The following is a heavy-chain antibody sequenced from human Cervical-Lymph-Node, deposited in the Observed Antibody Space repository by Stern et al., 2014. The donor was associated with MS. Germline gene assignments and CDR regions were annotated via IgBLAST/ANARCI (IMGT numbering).Heavy chain of an antibody. CDR1: GGTFSIYT. J-gene: IGHJ4*02. V-gene: IGHV1-69*01. CDR2: IIPIFGTA. Sequence: QVQLVQSGAEVKKPGSSVNVSCKASGGTFSIYTISWVRQAPGQGLEWMGGIIPIFGTANYAQKFQGRVTITADESTSPAYMELSSLRSEDTAVYYCARSLRSVVVTALTGYYFDYWGQGTLVTVSS. CDR3: ARSLRSVVVTALTGYYFDY. D-gene: IGHD2-21*02.